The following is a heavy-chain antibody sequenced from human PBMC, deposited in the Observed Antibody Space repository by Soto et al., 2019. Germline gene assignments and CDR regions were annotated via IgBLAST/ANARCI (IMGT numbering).Heavy chain of an antibody. J-gene: IGHJ3*02. D-gene: IGHD4-17*01. CDR2: IYPGDSDT. CDR1: GYSFTSYW. V-gene: IGHV5-51*01. CDR3: ERTYGLRKDAFDI. Sequence: PGESLKISCKGSGYSFTSYWIGWVRQMPGKGLEWMGIIYPGDSDTRYSPSFQGQVTISADKSISTAYLQWSSLKASDTAMYYCERTYGLRKDAFDIWGQGTMVTVSS.